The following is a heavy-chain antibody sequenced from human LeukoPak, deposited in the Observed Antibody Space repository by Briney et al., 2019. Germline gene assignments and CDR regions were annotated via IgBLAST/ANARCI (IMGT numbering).Heavy chain of an antibody. Sequence: SETLSLTCTVSGGSISSSSYYWGWLRQPPGKGLEWIGSIYYSGSTYYNPSLKSRVTISVDTSKNQFSLKLSSVTAADTAVYYCAREYYYDSSGYYEIYYFDYWGQGTLVTVSS. CDR3: AREYYYDSSGYYEIYYFDY. CDR1: GGSISSSSYY. D-gene: IGHD3-22*01. J-gene: IGHJ4*02. V-gene: IGHV4-39*02. CDR2: IYYSGST.